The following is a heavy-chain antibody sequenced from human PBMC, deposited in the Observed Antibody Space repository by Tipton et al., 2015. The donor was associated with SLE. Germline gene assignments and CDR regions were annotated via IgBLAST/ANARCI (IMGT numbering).Heavy chain of an antibody. J-gene: IGHJ4*02. D-gene: IGHD5-12*01. Sequence: TLSLTCTVSGGSIGGHFWSWIRQAPGRGLEFIGYTYYSGRTDYNPSFKSRVTISSDTSKNQFSLQVRSVTAADTAVYFCARGHGGYYYFDYWGQGTLVTVSS. CDR1: GGSIGGHF. CDR2: TYYSGRT. CDR3: ARGHGGYYYFDY. V-gene: IGHV4-59*11.